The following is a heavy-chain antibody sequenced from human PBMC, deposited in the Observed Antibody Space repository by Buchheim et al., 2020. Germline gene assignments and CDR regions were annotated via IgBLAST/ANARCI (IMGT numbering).Heavy chain of an antibody. J-gene: IGHJ5*02. V-gene: IGHV1-46*03. CDR3: ARDRDILTGYTMGEGYNWFDP. D-gene: IGHD3-9*01. Sequence: QVQLVQSGAEVKKPGASVKVSCKASGYTFTSYYMHWVRQAPGQGLEWMGIINPSGGSTSYAQKFQGRVTMTRDTSTSTVCMELSSLRSEDTAVYYCARDRDILTGYTMGEGYNWFDPWGQGTL. CDR2: INPSGGST. CDR1: GYTFTSYY.